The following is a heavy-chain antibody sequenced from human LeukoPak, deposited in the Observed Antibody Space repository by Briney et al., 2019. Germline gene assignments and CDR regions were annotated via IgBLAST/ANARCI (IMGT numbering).Heavy chain of an antibody. CDR2: IVVGSGNT. J-gene: IGHJ6*04. CDR3: AADTSNGDYNYYHGMHV. V-gene: IGHV1-58*01. D-gene: IGHD4-17*01. CDR1: GFTFTSSA. Sequence: ASVKVSCKASGFTFTSSAVQWVRQARGQRLEWIGWIVVGSGNTNYAQKFQERVTITRDMSTSTAYMELSSLRSEHPAVYYCAADTSNGDYNYYHGMHVWGKGTTVTVSS.